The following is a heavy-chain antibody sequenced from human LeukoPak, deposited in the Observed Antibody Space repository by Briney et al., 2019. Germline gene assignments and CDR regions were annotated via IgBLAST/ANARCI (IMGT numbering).Heavy chain of an antibody. V-gene: IGHV3-11*04. J-gene: IGHJ6*03. CDR3: AREKAGGQPPYYYYMDV. Sequence: GGSLRLSCAASRFTFSDYYMSWIRQAPGKGLEWVSYISSSGSTIYYADSVKGRFTISRDNAKNSLYLQMNSLRAEDTAVYYCAREKAGGQPPYYYYMDVWGKGTTVTVSS. CDR2: ISSSGSTI. CDR1: RFTFSDYY.